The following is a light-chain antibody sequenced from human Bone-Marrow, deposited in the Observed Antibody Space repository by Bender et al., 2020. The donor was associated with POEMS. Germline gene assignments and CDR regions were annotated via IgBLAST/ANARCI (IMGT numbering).Light chain of an antibody. CDR1: SSNIGAHA. J-gene: IGLJ1*01. CDR2: SSH. Sequence: QSVLTQPPSASGTPGQRVTISCSGGSSNIGAHAVNWYQHLPGTAPKLLIYSSHRRPSEVPDRFSGSRSGTSASLAISGLQSEDEADYYCMSYTTGSRYVFGSGTKVTVL. V-gene: IGLV1-44*01. CDR3: MSYTTGSRYV.